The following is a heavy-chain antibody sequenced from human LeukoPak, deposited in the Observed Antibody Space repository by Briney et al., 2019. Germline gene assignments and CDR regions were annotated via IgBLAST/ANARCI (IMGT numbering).Heavy chain of an antibody. Sequence: PSETLSLTCTVSGDSISSGDYYWSWIRQPPGKGLEWIGYICFSGTTYYNPSLKSRVNMSVDTSKNQFSLKLSSVTAADTAVYYCAKDRAKHIAAAGTIDYWGQGTLVTVSS. CDR3: AKDRAKHIAAAGTIDY. CDR1: GDSISSGDYY. J-gene: IGHJ4*02. CDR2: ICFSGTT. D-gene: IGHD6-13*01. V-gene: IGHV4-30-4*01.